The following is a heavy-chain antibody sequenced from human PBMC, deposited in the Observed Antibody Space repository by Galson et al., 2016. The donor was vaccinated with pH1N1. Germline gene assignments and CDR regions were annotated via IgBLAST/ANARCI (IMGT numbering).Heavy chain of an antibody. V-gene: IGHV2-5*02. CDR1: GFSLSTTGVG. J-gene: IGHJ6*02. CDR3: AHSDSYHGLDV. D-gene: IGHD2-21*01. CDR2: IYWDDDR. Sequence: PALVKPTQTLTLACTFSGFSLSTTGVGVGWIRQPPGKALEWLALIYWDDDRRFSPSLKSRLTVTKDPSKKQVVLRMTNMDPVDTATYYCAHSDSYHGLDVWGQGTTVTVSS.